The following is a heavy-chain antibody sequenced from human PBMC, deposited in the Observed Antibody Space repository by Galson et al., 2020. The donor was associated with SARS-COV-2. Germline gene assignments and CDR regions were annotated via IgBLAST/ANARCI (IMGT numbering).Heavy chain of an antibody. J-gene: IGHJ4*02. D-gene: IGHD3-9*01. Sequence: GGSLRLSCAASGFTFSNFAMNWVRQAPGKGLEWVAFISYDGINQYYADSVKGRFTISRDNVKSTLFLQMNSLSAEDTALYYCAKHQYDISTGSSMFGFGYFDYWGQGTLATVSS. CDR2: ISYDGINQ. CDR1: GFTFSNFA. CDR3: AKHQYDISTGSSMFGFGYFDY. V-gene: IGHV3-30*18.